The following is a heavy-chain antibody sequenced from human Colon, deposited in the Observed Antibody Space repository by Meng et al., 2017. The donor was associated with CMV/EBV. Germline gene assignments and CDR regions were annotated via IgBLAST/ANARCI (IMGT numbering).Heavy chain of an antibody. CDR1: GGSISSGGYY. CDR2: INDRGNT. CDR3: ARGGLVYDYGEEYYYFYGIDV. D-gene: IGHD3/OR15-3a*01. J-gene: IGHJ6*02. Sequence: GSLRLSCTVSGGSISSGGYYWSWIRQHPGKGLEWIGEINDRGNTNYNLSLKSRTSISIDTSKNQFSLKLRSVTAADTAVYYCARGGLVYDYGEEYYYFYGIDVWAQGTTVTVSS. V-gene: IGHV4-39*07.